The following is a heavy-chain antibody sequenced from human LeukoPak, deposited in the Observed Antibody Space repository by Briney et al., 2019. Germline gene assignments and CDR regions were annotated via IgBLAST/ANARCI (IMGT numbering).Heavy chain of an antibody. D-gene: IGHD6-13*01. CDR3: ARDKRRIAAAGGLGPNYYYYFYMDG. J-gene: IGHJ6*03. V-gene: IGHV3-20*04. CDR2: MNWNGGST. Sequence: GGSLRLSCAASGFTSDDYGMSWVRQAPGQGLKWVCGMNWNGGSTGHADSVKGRFTISRDNAKNSLYLQMNSLRAEAKALYYCARDKRRIAAAGGLGPNYYYYFYMDGWGKGTTVTVSS. CDR1: GFTSDDYG.